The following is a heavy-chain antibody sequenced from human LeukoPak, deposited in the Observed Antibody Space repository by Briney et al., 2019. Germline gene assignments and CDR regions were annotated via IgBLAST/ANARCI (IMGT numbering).Heavy chain of an antibody. Sequence: GESLKISCKGSGYSFTSYWIGWVRQMPGKGLEWMGIIYPGDSDTRYSPSFQGQVTISADKSISTAYLQWSSLKASDTATYYCARPLGSSGYYYDGAFDIWGQGTMVTVSS. J-gene: IGHJ3*02. CDR3: ARPLGSSGYYYDGAFDI. V-gene: IGHV5-51*01. CDR1: GYSFTSYW. D-gene: IGHD3-22*01. CDR2: IYPGDSDT.